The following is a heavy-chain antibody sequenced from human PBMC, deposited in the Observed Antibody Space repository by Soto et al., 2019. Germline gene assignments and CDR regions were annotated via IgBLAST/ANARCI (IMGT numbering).Heavy chain of an antibody. Sequence: ASETLSLTCGVSGGSIDNSHSFWGWVRQPPGRGLEFLGSVYYSGGTYYNPSLKSRVTVSVDTSKNQVSLRVRSVTVAETAMYYCARGGGYDSFDFWGQGIQVTVSS. CDR1: GGSIDNSHSF. CDR3: ARGGGYDSFDF. D-gene: IGHD2-15*01. V-gene: IGHV4-39*01. CDR2: VYYSGGT. J-gene: IGHJ4*02.